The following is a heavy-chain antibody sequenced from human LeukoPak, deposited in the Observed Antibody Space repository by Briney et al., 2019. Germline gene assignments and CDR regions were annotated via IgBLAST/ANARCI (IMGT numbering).Heavy chain of an antibody. CDR2: INHSGST. J-gene: IGHJ4*02. CDR1: GGSFSGYY. CDR3: ARGTLDY. Sequence: SETLSLTCAVYGGSFSGYYWSWIRQPPGKGLEWIGEINHSGSTNYNPSLKSRVTISVDTSKNQFSLKLSSVTAADTAVYYCARGTLDYRGQGTLVTVSS. V-gene: IGHV4-34*01.